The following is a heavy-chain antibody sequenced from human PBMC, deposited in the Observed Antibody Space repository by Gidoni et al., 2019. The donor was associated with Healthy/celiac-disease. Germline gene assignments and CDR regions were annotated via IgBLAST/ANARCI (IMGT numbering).Heavy chain of an antibody. CDR2: RNPNSGNT. CDR1: GYTFTSND. J-gene: IGHJ4*02. V-gene: IGHV1-8*01. CDR3: ARGALGYCSGGSCYIY. Sequence: QVQLVQSGAEEEKPGASVTVSCKGSGYTFTSNDTNWVRQATGQGLEWMGWRNPNSGNTGYAQKFQGRVTMTRNTSISTAYMELSSLRSEDTAVYYCARGALGYCSGGSCYIYWGQGTLVTVSS. D-gene: IGHD2-15*01.